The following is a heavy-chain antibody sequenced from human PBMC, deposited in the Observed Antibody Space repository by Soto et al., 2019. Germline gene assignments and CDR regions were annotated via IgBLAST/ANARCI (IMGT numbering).Heavy chain of an antibody. J-gene: IGHJ6*02. CDR3: ASYTSITMVRGVIKNSYYYGMDV. CDR2: IYYSGST. D-gene: IGHD3-10*01. Sequence: SDTLSLTCTVSGGSISSGGYYWSWIRQHPGKGLEWIGYIYYSGSTYYNPSLKSRVTISVDTSKNQFSLKLSSVTAADTAVYYCASYTSITMVRGVIKNSYYYGMDVWGQGTTVTVSS. CDR1: GGSISSGGYY. V-gene: IGHV4-31*03.